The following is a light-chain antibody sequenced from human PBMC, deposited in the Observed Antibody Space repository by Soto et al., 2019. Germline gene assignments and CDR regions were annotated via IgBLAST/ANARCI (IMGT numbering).Light chain of an antibody. CDR2: GAS. CDR3: QGLSTYPRT. V-gene: IGKV1-9*01. Sequence: DIQLTQSLSFLSASVGDTVTINFRASQGISTYLAWYQQKPGKDNKKLIYGASTLQSGVPSRFSGSGSGTEFTLTISSLQPEDFATYYCQGLSTYPRTFGQGTKVDIK. CDR1: QGISTY. J-gene: IGKJ1*01.